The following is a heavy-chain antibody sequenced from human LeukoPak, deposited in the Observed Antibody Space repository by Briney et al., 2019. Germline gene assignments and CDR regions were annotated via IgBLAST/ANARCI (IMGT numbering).Heavy chain of an antibody. J-gene: IGHJ6*02. Sequence: QPGGSLRLSCAASGFTFSSYAMHWVRQAPGKWLEWVAVISYDGSNKYYADSVKGRFTISRDNSKNTLYLQMNSLRAEDTAVYYCARENYGSGSYGYGMDVWGQGTTVTVSS. CDR3: ARENYGSGSYGYGMDV. V-gene: IGHV3-30*04. D-gene: IGHD3-10*01. CDR1: GFTFSSYA. CDR2: ISYDGSNK.